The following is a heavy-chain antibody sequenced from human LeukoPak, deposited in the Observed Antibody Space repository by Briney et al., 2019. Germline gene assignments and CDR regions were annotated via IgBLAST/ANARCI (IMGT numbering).Heavy chain of an antibody. CDR3: ARAARDGYNYD. J-gene: IGHJ4*02. Sequence: PGRSLRLSYAASGFTFSSYAMHWVRQAPGKGLEWVAVISYDGSNKYYADSVKGRFTISRDNSKNTLYLQMNSLRAEDTAVYYCARAARDGYNYDWGQGTLVTVSS. D-gene: IGHD5-24*01. V-gene: IGHV3-30*04. CDR2: ISYDGSNK. CDR1: GFTFSSYA.